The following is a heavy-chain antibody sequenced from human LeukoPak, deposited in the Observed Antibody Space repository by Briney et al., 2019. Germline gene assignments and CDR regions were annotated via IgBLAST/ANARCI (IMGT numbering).Heavy chain of an antibody. CDR2: ISWNSGSI. CDR3: AREGVGATLEYYGMDV. CDR1: RFTFDDYA. J-gene: IGHJ6*02. D-gene: IGHD1-26*01. Sequence: GGSLRLSCAASRFTFDDYAMHWVRQAPGKGLEWVSGISWNSGSIGYADSVKGRFTISRDNAKNSLYLQMNSLRAEDTAVYYCAREGVGATLEYYGMDVWGQGITVTVSS. V-gene: IGHV3-9*01.